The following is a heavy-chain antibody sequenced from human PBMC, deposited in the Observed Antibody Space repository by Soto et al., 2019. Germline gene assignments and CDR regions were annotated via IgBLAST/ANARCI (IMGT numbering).Heavy chain of an antibody. D-gene: IGHD2-21*02. Sequence: EVQLLESGGGLVQPGGSLSVSCAGSGFIFRNYAMTWVRQGPGKGLEWISSITGDSGRTDYADSMKGRFTISRDNSKNTLYLQMYSLRGDDTAIYYCTMDPKGDHIGAFDFWGQGAMVTVSP. CDR1: GFIFRNYA. V-gene: IGHV3-23*01. CDR3: TMDPKGDHIGAFDF. J-gene: IGHJ3*01. CDR2: ITGDSGRT.